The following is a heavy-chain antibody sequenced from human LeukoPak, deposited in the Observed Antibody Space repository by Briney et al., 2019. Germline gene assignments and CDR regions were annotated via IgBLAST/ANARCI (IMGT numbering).Heavy chain of an antibody. CDR2: ISYDGTNK. J-gene: IGHJ3*02. V-gene: IGHV3-30*04. CDR1: GFTFSRYS. D-gene: IGHD1-7*01. Sequence: GGSLRLSCTASGFTFSRYSMHWVRQAPGKELEWVAVISYDGTNKYHADSVKGRFSISRDNSKNTQYLQMKGLRAEDTAVYYCARDSVWQLDLSPDDAFDIWGQGTMVTVSS. CDR3: ARDSVWQLDLSPDDAFDI.